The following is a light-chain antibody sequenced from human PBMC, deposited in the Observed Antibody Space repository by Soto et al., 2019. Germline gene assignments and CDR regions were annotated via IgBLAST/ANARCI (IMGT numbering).Light chain of an antibody. V-gene: IGLV2-8*01. J-gene: IGLJ1*01. Sequence: QSVLTQPPSASGSPGQSVTISCTGTSNDVGDYNYGSWYQQHPGKAPKLMIYEVSKRPSGVPGRFSGSKSGNTASLTVSGLQAEDEADYYCSSYAGSSTLYVFGTGTKVTVL. CDR2: EVS. CDR3: SSYAGSSTLYV. CDR1: SNDVGDYNY.